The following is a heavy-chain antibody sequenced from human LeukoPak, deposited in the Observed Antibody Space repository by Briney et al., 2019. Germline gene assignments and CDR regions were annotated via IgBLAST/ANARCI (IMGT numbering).Heavy chain of an antibody. J-gene: IGHJ4*02. Sequence: GGSLRLSCAASGFTFDDYGMSWVRQAPGKGLEWVSGINWNGGSTGYADSVKGRFTISRDNAKNSLYLQMNSLRAGDTAVYYCARARRYCSSTSCYDLYFDYWGQGTLVTVSS. CDR1: GFTFDDYG. CDR3: ARARRYCSSTSCYDLYFDY. V-gene: IGHV3-20*04. D-gene: IGHD2-2*01. CDR2: INWNGGST.